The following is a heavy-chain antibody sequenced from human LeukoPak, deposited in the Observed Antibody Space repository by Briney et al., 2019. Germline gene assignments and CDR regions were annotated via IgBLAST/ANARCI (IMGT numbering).Heavy chain of an antibody. CDR2: IYYSGST. CDR3: AREFPADYGDYVGDDY. Sequence: PSETLSLTCTVSGGSISSSSYYWGWIRQPPGKGLEWIGSIYYSGSTYYNPSLKSRVTISVDTSKNQFSLKLSSVTAADTAVYYCAREFPADYGDYVGDDYWGQGTLVTVSS. J-gene: IGHJ4*02. CDR1: GGSISSSSYY. D-gene: IGHD4-17*01. V-gene: IGHV4-39*07.